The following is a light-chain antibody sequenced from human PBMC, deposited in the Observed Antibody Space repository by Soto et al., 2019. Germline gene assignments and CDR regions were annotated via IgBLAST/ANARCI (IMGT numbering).Light chain of an antibody. CDR3: QQYNNWPRT. V-gene: IGKV3-15*01. CDR1: QSISGN. J-gene: IGKJ1*01. Sequence: EIVLTQSPATLSLSPGERATLSCRASQSISGNSLAWYQQKPGQAPRLLIHGATTRATGIPTRFSGSGSGTEFTLTISSLQSEDFAVYYCQQYNNWPRTFGQGTKVDIK. CDR2: GAT.